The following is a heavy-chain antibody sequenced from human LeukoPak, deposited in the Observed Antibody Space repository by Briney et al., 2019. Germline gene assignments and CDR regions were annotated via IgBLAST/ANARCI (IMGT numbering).Heavy chain of an antibody. V-gene: IGHV4-61*01. CDR2: IYYSGST. Sequence: PSETLSLTCTVSGGSVSSGSYYWSWIRQPPGKGLEWIGYIYYSGSTNYNPSLKSRVTISVDTSKNQFSLKLSSVTAADTAVYYCARGRTGTIDYWGQGTLVTVSS. J-gene: IGHJ4*02. D-gene: IGHD1-7*01. CDR1: GGSVSSGSYY. CDR3: ARGRTGTIDY.